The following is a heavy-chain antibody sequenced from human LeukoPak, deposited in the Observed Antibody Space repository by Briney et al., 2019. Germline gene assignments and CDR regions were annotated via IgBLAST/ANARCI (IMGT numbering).Heavy chain of an antibody. CDR3: ARERYYDSTRRAYYYYCIDG. Sequence: ASVTVSFKSSVYTLSYYGFTWVRLPHGPGLGWVGLISAYNSYTSYSQNLQDSVIITTDTSTSIAYMRLRSLSSDDTAVYYWARERYYDSTRRAYYYYCIDGWGKGTAVTVSS. D-gene: IGHD3-22*01. V-gene: IGHV1-18*01. CDR1: VYTLSYYG. CDR2: ISAYNSYT. J-gene: IGHJ6*03.